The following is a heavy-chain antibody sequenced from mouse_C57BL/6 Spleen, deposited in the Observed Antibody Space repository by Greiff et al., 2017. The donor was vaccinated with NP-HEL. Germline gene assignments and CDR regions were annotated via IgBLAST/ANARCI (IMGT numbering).Heavy chain of an antibody. J-gene: IGHJ2*01. CDR3: AREVTAGGFDY. CDR2: ISYDGSN. V-gene: IGHV3-6*01. Sequence: EVQLQESGPGLVKPSQSLSLTCSVTGYSITSGYYWNWIRQFPGNKLEWMGYISYDGSNNYNPSLKNRISITRDTSKNQFFLKLNSVTTEDTATYYCAREVTAGGFDYWGQGTTLTVSS. CDR1: GYSITSGYY.